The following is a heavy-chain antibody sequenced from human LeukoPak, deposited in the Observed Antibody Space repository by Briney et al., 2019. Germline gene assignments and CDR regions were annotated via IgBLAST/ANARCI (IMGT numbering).Heavy chain of an antibody. CDR3: ARVRLPTRYYYESSGYYFDY. J-gene: IGHJ4*02. D-gene: IGHD3-22*01. Sequence: GGSLRLSCAASGFTFSDYYMSWIRQAPGKGLEWVSYISSSGSTIYYADSVKGRFTISRDNAKNSLYLQMNSLRAEDTAVYYCARVRLPTRYYYESSGYYFDYWGQGTLVTVSS. V-gene: IGHV3-11*01. CDR1: GFTFSDYY. CDR2: ISSSGSTI.